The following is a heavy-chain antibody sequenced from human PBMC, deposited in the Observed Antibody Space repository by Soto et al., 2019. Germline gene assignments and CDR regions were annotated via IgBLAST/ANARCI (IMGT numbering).Heavy chain of an antibody. V-gene: IGHV3-64D*06. CDR3: VKGEYYYDSSGYYPFDY. Sequence: GSLRLSCSASGFTFSIYAMHWVRQAPGKGLEYVSSISTNGGSTDYADSVKGRFTISRDNSKNTVYLQMSSLRAEDTAVYYCVKGEYYYDSSGYYPFDYWGQGTLVTVSS. D-gene: IGHD3-22*01. J-gene: IGHJ4*02. CDR1: GFTFSIYA. CDR2: ISTNGGST.